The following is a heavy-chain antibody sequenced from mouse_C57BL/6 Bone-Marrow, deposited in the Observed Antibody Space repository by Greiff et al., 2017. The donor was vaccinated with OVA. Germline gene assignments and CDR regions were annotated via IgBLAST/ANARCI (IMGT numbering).Heavy chain of an antibody. Sequence: VQLVESGPELVKPGASVKISCKASGYAFSSSWMNWVKQRPGKGLEWIGRIYPGDGDTTYNGKFKGKATLTADKSSSTAYMQLSSLSSEYAAVYFCARHEGGYYASYFDYWGQGTTLTVSS. CDR3: ARHEGGYYASYFDY. D-gene: IGHD2-3*01. V-gene: IGHV1-82*01. CDR2: IYPGDGDT. CDR1: GYAFSSSW. J-gene: IGHJ2*01.